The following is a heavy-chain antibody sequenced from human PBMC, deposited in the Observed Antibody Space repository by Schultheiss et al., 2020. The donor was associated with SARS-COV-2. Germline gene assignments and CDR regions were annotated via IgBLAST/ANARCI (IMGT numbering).Heavy chain of an antibody. D-gene: IGHD2-15*01. Sequence: GGSLRLSCAASGFTFDDYGMSWVRQAPGKGLEWVSAISGSGGSTYYADSVKGRFTISRDNAKNSLYLQMNSLRAEDTAVYYCARDIGGSPLDVWGQGTTVTVSS. CDR1: GFTFDDYG. CDR2: ISGSGGST. V-gene: IGHV3-20*04. J-gene: IGHJ6*02. CDR3: ARDIGGSPLDV.